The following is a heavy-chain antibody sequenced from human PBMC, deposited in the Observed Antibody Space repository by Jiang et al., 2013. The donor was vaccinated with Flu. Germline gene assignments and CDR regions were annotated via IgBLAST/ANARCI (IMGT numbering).Heavy chain of an antibody. D-gene: IGHD5-24*01. V-gene: IGHV3-7*01. CDR2: QDGSEK. Sequence: QDGSEKYYVDSVKGRFTISRDSAKNSLYLQMNSLRAEDTAVYYCASRRDGYNYYYYMDVWGKGTTVTVSS. J-gene: IGHJ6*03. CDR3: ASRRDGYNYYYYMDV.